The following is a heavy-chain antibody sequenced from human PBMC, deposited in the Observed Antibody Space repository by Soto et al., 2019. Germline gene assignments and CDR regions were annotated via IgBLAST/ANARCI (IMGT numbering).Heavy chain of an antibody. CDR3: ARDSPYSSGWYYFDY. CDR2: IYYSGST. D-gene: IGHD6-19*01. J-gene: IGHJ4*02. V-gene: IGHV4-61*01. CDR1: GGSVSSGSYY. Sequence: QVQLQESGPGLVKPSETLSLTCTVSGGSVSSGSYYWSWIRQPPGKGLEWIGYIYYSGSTNYNPSLKSRVTISVDTSKNQFPLKLSSVTAADTAVYYCARDSPYSSGWYYFDYWGQGTLVTVSS.